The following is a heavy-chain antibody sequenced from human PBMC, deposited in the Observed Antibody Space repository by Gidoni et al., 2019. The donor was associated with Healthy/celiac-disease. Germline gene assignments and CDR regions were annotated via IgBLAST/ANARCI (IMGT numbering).Heavy chain of an antibody. CDR2: ISSSSSYI. CDR3: ARGQGPSIRFVENWFDP. D-gene: IGHD3-10*01. J-gene: IGHJ5*02. Sequence: EVQLVESGGGLVKPGGSLRLSCAASGFTFSRYSMNWVRQAQGKGLEWVSSISSSSSYIYYADSVKGRFTISRDNAKNSLYLQMNSLRAEDTAVYYCARGQGPSIRFVENWFDPWGQGTLVTVSS. CDR1: GFTFSRYS. V-gene: IGHV3-21*01.